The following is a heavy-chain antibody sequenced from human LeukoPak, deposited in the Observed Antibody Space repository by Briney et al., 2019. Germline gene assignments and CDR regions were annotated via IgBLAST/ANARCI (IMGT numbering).Heavy chain of an antibody. CDR3: ARAGRGLRYFDWLTHDY. D-gene: IGHD3-9*01. CDR1: EFTFSSYG. J-gene: IGHJ4*02. CDR2: IRYDGSTK. Sequence: GGSLRLSCGASEFTFSSYGMHWVRQSPGKGLEWVTFIRYDGSTKYYTDSVKGRFTISRDNAKNTVYLQMNSLRVEDTAVYYCARAGRGLRYFDWLTHDYWGQGTLVTVSS. V-gene: IGHV3-30*02.